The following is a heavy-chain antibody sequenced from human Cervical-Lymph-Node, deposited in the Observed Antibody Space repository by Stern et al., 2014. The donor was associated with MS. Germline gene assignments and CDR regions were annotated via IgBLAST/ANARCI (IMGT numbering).Heavy chain of an antibody. J-gene: IGHJ3*01. D-gene: IGHD4-17*01. CDR2: ISAYNGNT. CDR3: AGYNDSGPLGAFDF. V-gene: IGHV1-18*01. Sequence: VQLVESGAEVKKPGASVKVSCKASGYTFTSYGISWVRQAPGQGLEWMGWISAYNGNTNYAQKLQGRVTMTPDPSTSPAYMELRSRRSDAAAVYYCAGYNDSGPLGAFDFWGQGTMVTVSS. CDR1: GYTFTSYG.